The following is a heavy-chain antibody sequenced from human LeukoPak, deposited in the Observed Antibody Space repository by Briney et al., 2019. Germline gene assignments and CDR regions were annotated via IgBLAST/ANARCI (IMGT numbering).Heavy chain of an antibody. V-gene: IGHV3-11*01. J-gene: IGHJ3*02. D-gene: IGHD3-22*01. CDR3: ARDSTPLEYSSGYYPDAFDI. CDR2: ISSSGSTI. CDR1: GFTFSDYY. Sequence: GGSLRLSCAASGFTFSDYYMSWIRQAPGKGLEWVSYISSSGSTIYYADSVKGRFTISRDNAKNSLYLQMNSLRAEDTGVYYCARDSTPLEYSSGYYPDAFDIWGQGTMVTVSS.